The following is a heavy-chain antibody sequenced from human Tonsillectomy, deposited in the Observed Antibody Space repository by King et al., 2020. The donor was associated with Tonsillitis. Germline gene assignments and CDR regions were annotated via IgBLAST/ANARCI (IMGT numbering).Heavy chain of an antibody. Sequence: VQLVESGGGLVQPGGSLRLSCAASGFTFSSYEMNWVRQAPEKGLEWVSYISSSGSTIYYADSVKGRFTISRDNAKNSLYLQMNSLRAEDTAVYYCARGSRTVAAAGVGVGYWGQGTLATISS. D-gene: IGHD6-13*01. V-gene: IGHV3-48*03. J-gene: IGHJ4*02. CDR1: GFTFSSYE. CDR3: ARGSRTVAAAGVGVGY. CDR2: ISSSGSTI.